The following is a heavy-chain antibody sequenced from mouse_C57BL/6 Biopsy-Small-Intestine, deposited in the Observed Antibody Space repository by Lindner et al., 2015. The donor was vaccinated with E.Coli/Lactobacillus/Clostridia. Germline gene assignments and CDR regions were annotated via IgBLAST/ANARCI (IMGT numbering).Heavy chain of an antibody. CDR1: GYTFTDYS. V-gene: IGHV1-22*01. Sequence: VQLQESGPELVKPGASVKMSCKASGYTFTDYSMHWVKQSHGKSLEWIGYINPNNGGTSYNQKFMGKATLTVDKSSSTAHMELLSLTSEDFAVYYCARDGYYAMDYWGQGTSVTVSS. CDR2: INPNNGGT. CDR3: ARDGYYAMDY. J-gene: IGHJ4*01.